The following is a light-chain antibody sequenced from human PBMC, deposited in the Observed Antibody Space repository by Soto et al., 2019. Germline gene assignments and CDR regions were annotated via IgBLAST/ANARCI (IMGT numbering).Light chain of an antibody. CDR1: QDISNF. CDR3: QQYDNLPLT. V-gene: IGKV1-33*01. CDR2: DAS. J-gene: IGKJ4*01. Sequence: DIQMTQSPSSLSASVGDRVTITCQASQDISNFLNWYQRTPGKAPKLVIYDASTLQTGVPSRFRGSGSGTDFTFTIASLQPEDFGTYFCQQYDNLPLTFGGGTTVEIK.